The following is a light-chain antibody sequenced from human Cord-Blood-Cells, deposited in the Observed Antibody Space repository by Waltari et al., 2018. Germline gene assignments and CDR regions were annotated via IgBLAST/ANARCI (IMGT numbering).Light chain of an antibody. J-gene: IGKJ2*01. V-gene: IGKV4-1*01. CDR1: QSVLYSSNNKNY. CDR3: QQYYSTPYT. CDR2: WAS. Sequence: DIVMTQSPDSLAVSLGERATIHCQSSQSVLYSSNNKNYLAWYQQKPGQPPKLLIYWASTRGSGVPDRFSGSGSGTDFTLTISSLQAEDVAGYYCQQYYSTPYTFGQGTKLEIK.